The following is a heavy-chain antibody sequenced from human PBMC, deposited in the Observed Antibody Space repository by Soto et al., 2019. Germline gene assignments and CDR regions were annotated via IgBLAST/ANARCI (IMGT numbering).Heavy chain of an antibody. V-gene: IGHV3-23*01. D-gene: IGHD6-13*01. CDR1: GFTFSNYA. J-gene: IGHJ4*02. Sequence: EVQLLESGGGLVQPGGSLRLSCAASGFTFSNYAMTWVRQAPGKGLEWVSVITGSGGGTYFVDSVKGRFTISRDNSKNTVYLQMNSLRAEDTAVYYCSTRPLTAAGFDYWCQGTLVTVSS. CDR2: ITGSGGGT. CDR3: STRPLTAAGFDY.